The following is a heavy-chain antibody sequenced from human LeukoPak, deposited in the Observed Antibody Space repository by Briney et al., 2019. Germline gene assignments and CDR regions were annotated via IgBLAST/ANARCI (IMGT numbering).Heavy chain of an antibody. D-gene: IGHD3-22*01. CDR1: GFTVSSNY. J-gene: IGHJ4*02. CDR3: ARGPTDSSGYYYNPPYYFDY. CDR2: IYSGGST. Sequence: GGSLRLSCAASGFTVSSNYMSWVRQAPGKGLEWVSVIYSGGSTYYADSVKGRFTISRDNSKNTLYLQMNSLRAEDTAVYYCARGPTDSSGYYYNPPYYFDYWGQGTLVTVSS. V-gene: IGHV3-53*01.